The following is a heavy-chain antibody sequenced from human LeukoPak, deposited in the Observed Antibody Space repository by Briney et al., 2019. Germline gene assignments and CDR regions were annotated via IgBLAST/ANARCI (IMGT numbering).Heavy chain of an antibody. D-gene: IGHD4-17*01. CDR2: IWHDGSNK. CDR1: GFTFSSYG. J-gene: IGHJ6*03. CDR3: ARDERVTTSNYYYYYMDV. V-gene: IGHV3-33*01. Sequence: PGGSLRLSCAASGFTFSSYGMHWVRQAPGKGLEWVAVIWHDGSNKYYADSVKGRFTISRDNSKNTLYLQMNSLRAEDTAVYYCARDERVTTSNYYYYYMDVWGKGTTVTVSS.